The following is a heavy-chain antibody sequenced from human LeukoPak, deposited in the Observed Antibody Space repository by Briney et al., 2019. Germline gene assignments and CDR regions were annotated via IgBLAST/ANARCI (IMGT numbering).Heavy chain of an antibody. CDR1: GFPFSSYA. Sequence: GGSLRLSCAASGFPFSSYAMSWVRQAPGKGLEWVSANSGSGDSTYYADSVKGRFTISRDNAKNSLYLQMNSLRTEDTAVYYCARHFCSSTSCSNWGQGTLVTVSS. CDR2: NSGSGDST. V-gene: IGHV3-23*01. J-gene: IGHJ4*02. CDR3: ARHFCSSTSCSN. D-gene: IGHD2-2*01.